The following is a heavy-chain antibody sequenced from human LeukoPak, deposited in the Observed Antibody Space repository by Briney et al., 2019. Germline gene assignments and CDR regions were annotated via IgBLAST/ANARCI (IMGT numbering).Heavy chain of an antibody. J-gene: IGHJ4*02. V-gene: IGHV4-39*02. Sequence: SETLSLTCTVSGGSISSSSYYWGWIRQPPGKGLEWIGSIYYSGSTYYNPSLKSRVTISVDTSKNQFSLKLSSVTAADTAVYYCAREKVYGSGSYYGNYWGQGTLVTVSS. CDR2: IYYSGST. CDR3: AREKVYGSGSYYGNY. CDR1: GGSISSSSYY. D-gene: IGHD3-10*01.